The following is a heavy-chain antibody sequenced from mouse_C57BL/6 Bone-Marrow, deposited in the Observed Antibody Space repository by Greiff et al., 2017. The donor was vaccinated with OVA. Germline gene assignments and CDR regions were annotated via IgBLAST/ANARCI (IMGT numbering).Heavy chain of an antibody. CDR2: ISYDGSN. J-gene: IGHJ2*01. CDR1: GYSITSGYY. Sequence: EVKLMESGPGLVKPSQSLSLTCSVTGYSITSGYYWNWIRQFPGNKLEWMGYISYDGSNNYNPSLKNRISITRDTSKNQFFLKLNSVTTEDTATYYCARVVTHPGDYFDYWGQGTTLTVSS. V-gene: IGHV3-6*01. CDR3: ARVVTHPGDYFDY. D-gene: IGHD1-1*02.